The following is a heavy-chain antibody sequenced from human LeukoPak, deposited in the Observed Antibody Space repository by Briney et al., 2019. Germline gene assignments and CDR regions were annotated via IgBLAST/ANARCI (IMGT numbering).Heavy chain of an antibody. CDR1: GGSISSYY. J-gene: IGHJ4*02. CDR2: IYYSGSA. Sequence: SETLSLTCTVSGGSISSYYWSWIRQPPGKGLEWIGYIYYSGSANYNPSLKSRVTISVDTSKNQFSLKLSSVIAADTAVYYCARETYGLDYFDYWGQGTLVTVSS. CDR3: ARETYGLDYFDY. D-gene: IGHD3-10*01. V-gene: IGHV4-59*01.